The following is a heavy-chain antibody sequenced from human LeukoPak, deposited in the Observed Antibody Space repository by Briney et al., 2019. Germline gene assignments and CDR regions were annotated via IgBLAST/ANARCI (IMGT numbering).Heavy chain of an antibody. CDR1: GFVFSDYG. J-gene: IGHJ5*02. V-gene: IGHV3-48*04. CDR2: ISSSGSTI. CDR3: ARESGYCSSTSCSNWFDP. Sequence: PGGSLRLSCAASGFVFSDYGMHWVRQAPGKGLEWVSYISSSGSTIYYADSVKGRFTISRDNAKNSLYLQMNSLRAEDTAVYYCARESGYCSSTSCSNWFDPWGQGTLVTVSS. D-gene: IGHD2-2*01.